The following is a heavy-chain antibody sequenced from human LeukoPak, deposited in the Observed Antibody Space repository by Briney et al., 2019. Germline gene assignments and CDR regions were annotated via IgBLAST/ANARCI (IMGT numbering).Heavy chain of an antibody. J-gene: IGHJ6*03. CDR2: IYYSGST. V-gene: IGHV4-30-4*08. Sequence: PSQTLSLTCTVSGGSISSGDYYWSWIRQPPGKGLEWIGYIYYSGSTYYNPSLKSRVTISVDTSKNRFSLKLSSVTAADTAVYYCARTGGTGIVGATYYYYYMDVWGKGTTVTVSS. CDR3: ARTGGTGIVGATYYYYYMDV. CDR1: GGSISSGDYY. D-gene: IGHD1-26*01.